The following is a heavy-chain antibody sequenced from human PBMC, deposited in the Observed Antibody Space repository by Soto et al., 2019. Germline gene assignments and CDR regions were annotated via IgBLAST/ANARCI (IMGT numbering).Heavy chain of an antibody. J-gene: IGHJ4*02. D-gene: IGHD2-15*01. CDR1: GDSISDYFY. Sequence: SETLSLTCTVSGDSISDYFYWSWIRQPAGKGLEWIGRIYTDGTTKYNPSLKSRVTLSLDKSKNQFSLRLSSVTAADTAVYYFAREVRGGFTGIFDQWGRGSRVTVPQ. V-gene: IGHV4-4*07. CDR3: AREVRGGFTGIFDQ. CDR2: IYTDGTT.